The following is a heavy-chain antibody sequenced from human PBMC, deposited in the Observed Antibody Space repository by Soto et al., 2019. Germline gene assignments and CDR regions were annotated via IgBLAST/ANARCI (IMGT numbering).Heavy chain of an antibody. CDR3: VRDLANGYNGNV. CDR2: IYDSGVT. V-gene: IGHV4-30-4*08. D-gene: IGHD2-8*01. J-gene: IGHJ3*01. Sequence: SETLSLTCSVSGAVVTSGENYWSWVRQPPGKGLEWLGYIYDSGVTSYTPALKSRVTLSLDRPNNQVSLKLRSVTAADTAVYFCVRDLANGYNGNVGGHGTLVT. CDR1: GAVVTSGENY.